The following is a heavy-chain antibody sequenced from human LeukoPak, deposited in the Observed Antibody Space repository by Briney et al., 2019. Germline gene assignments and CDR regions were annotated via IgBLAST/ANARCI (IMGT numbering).Heavy chain of an antibody. J-gene: IGHJ4*02. D-gene: IGHD3-3*01. CDR1: GGSITTYY. CDR2: IYHSGST. Sequence: SSETLSLTCIVSGGSITTYYWSWIRQPPGKGLEWIGYIYHSGSTNYNPSLKSRVTMSVDTSKNQFSLKLSSVTAADTAVYYCARDYDFWSGYSPFEYWGQGTPVTVSS. CDR3: ARDYDFWSGYSPFEY. V-gene: IGHV4-59*12.